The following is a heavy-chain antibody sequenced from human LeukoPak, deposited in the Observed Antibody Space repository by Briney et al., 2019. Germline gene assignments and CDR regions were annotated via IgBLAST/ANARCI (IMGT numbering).Heavy chain of an antibody. D-gene: IGHD2-15*01. J-gene: IGHJ4*02. V-gene: IGHV1-2*02. CDR1: GYTFTDYY. Sequence: ASVKVSCKASGYTFTDYYFYWVRQAPGQGLEWMGFVDPKNGATNYAQKFQGRVTMTRDTSISTAYMELTSLRSDDSALYFCARLALSPTLDYWGQGTLVTVSS. CDR2: VDPKNGAT. CDR3: ARLALSPTLDY.